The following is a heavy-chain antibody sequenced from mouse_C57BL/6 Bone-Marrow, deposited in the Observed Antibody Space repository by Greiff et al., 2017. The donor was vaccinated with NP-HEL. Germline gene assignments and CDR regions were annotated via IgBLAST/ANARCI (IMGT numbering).Heavy chain of an antibody. J-gene: IGHJ2*01. Sequence: VQLKESGGGLVQPGESLKLSCESNEYEFPSHDMSWVRKTPEKRLELVAAINSDGGSTYYPDTMERRFIISRDNTKKTLYLLMSSLGSEDTALYYCARSAQLGPHFDYWGQGTTLTVSS. CDR2: INSDGGST. D-gene: IGHD3-1*01. V-gene: IGHV5-2*01. CDR3: ARSAQLGPHFDY. CDR1: EYEFPSHD.